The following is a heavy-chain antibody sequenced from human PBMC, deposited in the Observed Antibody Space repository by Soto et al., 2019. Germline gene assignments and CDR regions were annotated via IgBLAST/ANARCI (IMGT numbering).Heavy chain of an antibody. J-gene: IGHJ4*02. D-gene: IGHD3-9*01. CDR2: IYHSGST. CDR3: ARTYDILTGYSDY. CDR1: GYSISSGYY. Sequence: SETLSLTCAVSGYSISSGYYWGWIRQPPGKGLEWIGSIYHSGSTYYNPSLKSRVTISVDTSKNQFSLKLGSVTAADTAVYYCARTYDILTGYSDYWGQGTLVTVSS. V-gene: IGHV4-38-2*01.